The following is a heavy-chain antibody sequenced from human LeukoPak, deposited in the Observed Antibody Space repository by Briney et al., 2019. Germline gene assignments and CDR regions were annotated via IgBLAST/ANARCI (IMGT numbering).Heavy chain of an antibody. CDR1: GGSFSGYY. V-gene: IGHV4-34*01. D-gene: IGHD6-13*01. CDR2: INHSGST. CDR3: ARGRSSWYGPNFDY. J-gene: IGHJ4*02. Sequence: SETVSLTCAVYGGSFSGYYWSWIRQPPGKGLEWIGEINHSGSTNYNPSLKSRVTISVDTSKNQFSLKLSSVTAADTAVYYCARGRSSWYGPNFDYWGQGTLVTVSS.